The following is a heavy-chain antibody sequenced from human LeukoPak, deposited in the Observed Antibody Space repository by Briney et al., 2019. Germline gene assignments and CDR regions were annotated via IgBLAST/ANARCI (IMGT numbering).Heavy chain of an antibody. D-gene: IGHD3-10*01. J-gene: IGHJ4*02. V-gene: IGHV4-39*02. CDR2: IYYSGST. CDR1: GGSISSSSYY. Sequence: PSETLSLTCTVSGGSISSSSYYWGWIRQPPGKGLEWIGSIYYSGSTYYNPSHKSRVTISVDTSKNQFSLKLSSVTAADTAVYYCAREGGVTMVRGVIITQDYWGQGTLATVSS. CDR3: AREGGVTMVRGVIITQDY.